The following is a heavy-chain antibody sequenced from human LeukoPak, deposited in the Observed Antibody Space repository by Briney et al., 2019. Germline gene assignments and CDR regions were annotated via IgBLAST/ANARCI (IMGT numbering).Heavy chain of an antibody. CDR1: GGTFSSYA. CDR2: IIPIFGSA. D-gene: IGHD6-13*01. V-gene: IGHV1-69*13. Sequence: ASVKVSCKASGGTFSSYAISWVRQAPGQGLEWMGGIIPIFGSATYAQRFQGRVTITADESTSTAFMELSSLRSEDTAVYYCARDQFGSSFVYWGQGTPVTVSS. J-gene: IGHJ4*02. CDR3: ARDQFGSSFVY.